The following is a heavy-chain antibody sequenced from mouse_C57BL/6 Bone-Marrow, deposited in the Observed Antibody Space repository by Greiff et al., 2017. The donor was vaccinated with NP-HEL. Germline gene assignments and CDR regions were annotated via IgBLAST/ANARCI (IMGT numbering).Heavy chain of an antibody. CDR2: IYPRSGNT. D-gene: IGHD2-4*01. Sequence: VQLQQSGAELARPGASVKLSCKASGYTFTSYGISWVKQRTGQGLEWIGEIYPRSGNTYYNEKFKGKATLTADKSSSTAYMELRSLTSEDSAVYFCASREDYQPAWFAYWGQGTLVTVSA. V-gene: IGHV1-81*01. J-gene: IGHJ3*01. CDR1: GYTFTSYG. CDR3: ASREDYQPAWFAY.